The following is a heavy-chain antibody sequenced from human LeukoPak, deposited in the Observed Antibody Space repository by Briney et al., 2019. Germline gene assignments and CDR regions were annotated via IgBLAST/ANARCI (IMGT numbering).Heavy chain of an antibody. CDR2: INPNSGGT. D-gene: IGHD6-19*01. CDR3: ARDYSSGWPNFDY. Sequence: ASVKVSCKASGYTFTGYYMHWERQAPGQGLEWMGRINPNSGGTNYAQKFQGRVTMTRDTSISTAYMELSRLRSDDTAVYYCARDYSSGWPNFDYWGQGTLVTVSS. V-gene: IGHV1-2*06. J-gene: IGHJ4*02. CDR1: GYTFTGYY.